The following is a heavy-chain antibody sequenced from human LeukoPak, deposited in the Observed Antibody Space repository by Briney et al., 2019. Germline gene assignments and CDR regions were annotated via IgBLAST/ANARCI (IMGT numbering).Heavy chain of an antibody. CDR3: ARDRAPYSSGWYNFDY. CDR2: MNPNSGNT. V-gene: IGHV1-8*01. J-gene: IGHJ4*02. Sequence: ASVKVSCKASGYTFTSYDINWVRQATGQGLEWMGWMNPNSGNTGYAQKFQGRVTMTRNTSISTAYMELSSLRSEDTAVYYCARDRAPYSSGWYNFDYWGQGTLVTVSS. D-gene: IGHD6-19*01. CDR1: GYTFTSYD.